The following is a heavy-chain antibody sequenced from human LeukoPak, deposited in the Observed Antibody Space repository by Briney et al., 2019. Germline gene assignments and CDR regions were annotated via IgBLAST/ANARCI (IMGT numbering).Heavy chain of an antibody. CDR1: GTFIRYA. CDR3: ARMLRASSWYSLDY. Sequence: GTFIRYAISWVRQAPGXGGEWXXXIIPIFGTANYAQKFQGRVTITADKSTSTAYMELSSLRSEDTAVYYCARMLRASSWYSLDYWGQGTLVTVSS. J-gene: IGHJ4*02. D-gene: IGHD6-13*01. V-gene: IGHV1-69*06. CDR2: IIPIFGTA.